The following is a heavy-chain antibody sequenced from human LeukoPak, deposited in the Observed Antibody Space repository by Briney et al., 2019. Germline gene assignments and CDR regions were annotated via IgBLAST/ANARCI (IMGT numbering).Heavy chain of an antibody. Sequence: PSETLSLTCTVSGGSISSHYWSWIRQPPGKGLEGIGYIYYSGSTNYNPSLKSRGTISVDTSKNQFSLKLSSVTAADTAVYYCARGLSNYGDYYYYYYMDVWGKGTTVTVSS. D-gene: IGHD4-11*01. CDR3: ARGLSNYGDYYYYYYMDV. CDR2: IYYSGST. V-gene: IGHV4-59*11. CDR1: GGSISSHY. J-gene: IGHJ6*03.